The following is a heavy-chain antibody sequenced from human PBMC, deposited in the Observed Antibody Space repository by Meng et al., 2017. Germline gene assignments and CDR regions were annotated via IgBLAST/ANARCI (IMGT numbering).Heavy chain of an antibody. V-gene: IGHV4-34*01. D-gene: IGHD2-15*01. Sequence: QWGAGLFEPSEPLSLTCAVYGGSFIGYYWSWIRQPPGKGLEWIGEINHSGSTNYNPSLKSRVTISVDTSKNQFSLKLSSVTAADTAVYYCAREGGYCSGGSCYSIMHNWFDPWGQGTLVTVSS. CDR3: AREGGYCSGGSCYSIMHNWFDP. J-gene: IGHJ5*02. CDR2: INHSGST. CDR1: GGSFIGYY.